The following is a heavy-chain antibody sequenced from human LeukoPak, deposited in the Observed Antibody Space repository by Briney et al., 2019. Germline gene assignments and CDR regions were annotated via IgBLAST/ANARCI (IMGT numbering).Heavy chain of an antibody. D-gene: IGHD6-13*01. V-gene: IGHV3-21*01. CDR3: ARPAAAATAPFDY. CDR1: GFTFSSYS. CDR2: ISSSSSYI. J-gene: IGHJ4*02. Sequence: GGSLRLSCAASGFTFSSYSMNWVRQAPGKGLEWVSSISSSSSYIYYADSVKGRFTISRDNSKNTLYLQMNSLRAEDTAVYYCARPAAAATAPFDYWGQGTLVTVSS.